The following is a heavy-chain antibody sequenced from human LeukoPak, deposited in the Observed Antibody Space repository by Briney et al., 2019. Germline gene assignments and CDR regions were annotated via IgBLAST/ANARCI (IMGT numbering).Heavy chain of an antibody. Sequence: PGGSPRLSCAASGFTFSDYYMSWIRQAPGKGLELVSYISSSGSTIYYADSVKGRFTISRDNAKNSLYLQMNSLRAEDTAVYYCARDEGADFWSGYSYYYYGMDVWGQGTTVTVSS. CDR1: GFTFSDYY. CDR2: ISSSGSTI. D-gene: IGHD3-3*01. V-gene: IGHV3-11*01. J-gene: IGHJ6*02. CDR3: ARDEGADFWSGYSYYYYGMDV.